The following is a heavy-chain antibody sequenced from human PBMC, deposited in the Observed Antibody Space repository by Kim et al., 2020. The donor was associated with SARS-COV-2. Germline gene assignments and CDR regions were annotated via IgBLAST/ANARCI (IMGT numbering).Heavy chain of an antibody. CDR3: ARVSGYSYGRAYYYYGMDV. CDR1: GGSLSGYY. J-gene: IGHJ6*02. D-gene: IGHD5-18*01. CDR2: INHSGST. V-gene: IGHV4-34*01. Sequence: SETLSLTCAVYGGSLSGYYWSWIRQPPGKGLEWIGEINHSGSTNYNPSLKSRVTISVDTSKNQFSLKLRSVTAADTAMYYCARVSGYSYGRAYYYYGMDVWGQGTTVTVSS.